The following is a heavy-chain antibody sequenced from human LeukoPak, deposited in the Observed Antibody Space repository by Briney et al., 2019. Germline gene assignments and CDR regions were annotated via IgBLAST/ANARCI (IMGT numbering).Heavy chain of an antibody. CDR2: ISYDGSNK. V-gene: IGHV3-30-3*01. Sequence: GRSLRLSCAASGFTFSSYAMHWVRQAPGKGLEWVAVISYDGSNKYYADSVKGRFTISRDNSKNTLYLQMNSLRAEDTAVYYCAREFCSSTSCYGMDVWGQGTTVTVSS. CDR3: AREFCSSTSCYGMDV. J-gene: IGHJ6*02. D-gene: IGHD2-2*01. CDR1: GFTFSSYA.